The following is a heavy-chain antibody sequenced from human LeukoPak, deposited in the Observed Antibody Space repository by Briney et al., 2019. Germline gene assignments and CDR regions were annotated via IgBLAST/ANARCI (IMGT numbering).Heavy chain of an antibody. CDR3: ATNPHYYDSSGPFH. CDR1: GFTFSSYA. D-gene: IGHD3-22*01. J-gene: IGHJ4*02. V-gene: IGHV3-23*01. Sequence: GGSLRLSCAASGFTFSSYAMSWVRQAPGKGLEWVSDISGSGGSTYYAESVRGRFTISRDNSKNTLYLQMNSLRGEDTAVYYGATNPHYYDSSGPFHWGQGTLVTVSS. CDR2: ISGSGGST.